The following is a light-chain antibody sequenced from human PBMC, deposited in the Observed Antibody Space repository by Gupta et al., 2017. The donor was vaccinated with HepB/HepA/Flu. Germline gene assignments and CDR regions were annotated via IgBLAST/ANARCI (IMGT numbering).Light chain of an antibody. V-gene: IGKV3-15*01. CDR2: AAS. CDR1: QSISNN. CDR3: QQNNNSPPWT. Sequence: EIVMTQSPATLSVSAGERATLSCKASQSISNNLAWYKQKPGQAPRLLIYAASTRATGVPGRFSASGSGTEFTLTISILLSEDFAVYYCQQNNNSPPWTFGQGTKVEI. J-gene: IGKJ1*01.